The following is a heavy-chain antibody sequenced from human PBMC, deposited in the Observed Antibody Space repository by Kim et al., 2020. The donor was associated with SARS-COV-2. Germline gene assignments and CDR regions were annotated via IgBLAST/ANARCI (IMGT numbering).Heavy chain of an antibody. V-gene: IGHV3-23*03. Sequence: GGSLRLSCAASGFTFSSYAMSWVRQAPGKGLEWVSVIYSGGSSTYYADSVKGRFTISRDNSKNTLYLQMNSLRAEDTAVYYCAKGPRGYDILTAYYYYGMDVWGQGTTVTVS. CDR1: GFTFSSYA. CDR3: AKGPRGYDILTAYYYYGMDV. D-gene: IGHD3-9*01. J-gene: IGHJ6*02. CDR2: IYSGGSST.